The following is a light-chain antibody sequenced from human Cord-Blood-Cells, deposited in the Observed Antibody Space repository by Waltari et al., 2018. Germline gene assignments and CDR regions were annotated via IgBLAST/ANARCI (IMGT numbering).Light chain of an antibody. CDR3: SSYTSSSTYV. CDR1: SSDVGGYNY. CDR2: DVS. Sequence: QSALTQPASVSGSPGQSITISCTRTSSDVGGYNYVSWYQQHPGKAPKLMIYDVSNRPSGVSNRFSGLKACHTAFLTISGLQAEDEADYYCSSYTSSSTYVFGTGTKVTVL. V-gene: IGLV2-14*01. J-gene: IGLJ1*01.